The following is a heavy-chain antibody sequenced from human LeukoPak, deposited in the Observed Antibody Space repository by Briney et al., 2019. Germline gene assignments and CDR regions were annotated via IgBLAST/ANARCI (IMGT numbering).Heavy chain of an antibody. CDR1: GYTFTGYD. CDR3: ARTRFVAVAGTRIFDY. J-gene: IGHJ4*02. CDR2: INPNSGGT. D-gene: IGHD6-19*01. Sequence: ASVKISCKASGYTFTGYDMHCVRQAPGQGLEWMGWINPNSGGTNYAQKFQGRVTMTRDTSISTAYMELSRLRSDDTAVYYCARTRFVAVAGTRIFDYWGQGTLVTVSS. V-gene: IGHV1-2*02.